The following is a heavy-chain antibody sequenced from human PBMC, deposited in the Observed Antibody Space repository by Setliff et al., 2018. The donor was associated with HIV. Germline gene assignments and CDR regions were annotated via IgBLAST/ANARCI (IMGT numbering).Heavy chain of an antibody. Sequence: SETLSLTCTVSGDSISSYYWSWIRQPPGKGLECIGHLYHSGSTHYSPSLKSRVTMSVATSKNQFSLKLTAVTAADTAVYYCARPSLGIGGGSKFDSWGQGTLVTVSS. CDR1: GDSISSYY. CDR3: ARPSLGIGGGSKFDS. V-gene: IGHV4-59*01. CDR2: LYHSGST. D-gene: IGHD3-3*01. J-gene: IGHJ4*02.